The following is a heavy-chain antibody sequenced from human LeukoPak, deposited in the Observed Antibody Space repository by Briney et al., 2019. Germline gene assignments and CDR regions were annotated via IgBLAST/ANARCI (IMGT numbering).Heavy chain of an antibody. J-gene: IGHJ4*02. D-gene: IGHD2-8*01. Sequence: PGGSLRLSCAASGFTFSSYWMSWVRQAPGKGLEWVANIKQDGSEKYYVDSVKGRFTISRDNAKNSLYLQMNSLRAEDTAVYYCARVAYAISHYFDYWGQGTLVTVSS. CDR2: IKQDGSEK. CDR3: ARVAYAISHYFDY. V-gene: IGHV3-7*01. CDR1: GFTFSSYW.